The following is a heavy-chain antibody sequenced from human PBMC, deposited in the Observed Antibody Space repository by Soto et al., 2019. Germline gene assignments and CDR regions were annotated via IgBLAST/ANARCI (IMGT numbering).Heavy chain of an antibody. V-gene: IGHV1-46*01. CDR3: ASGPVRHGYYYAMDV. Sequence: ASVKVSCKASGSTFTRNYMHWVRQAPGQGLEWMGIINPSGDSTSYAQKFQGRVTMTRDTSTRTVYMELSSLRSDDTAVYFCASGPVRHGYYYAMDVWGQGTTVTVSS. J-gene: IGHJ6*02. CDR2: INPSGDST. CDR1: GSTFTRNY. D-gene: IGHD3-3*01.